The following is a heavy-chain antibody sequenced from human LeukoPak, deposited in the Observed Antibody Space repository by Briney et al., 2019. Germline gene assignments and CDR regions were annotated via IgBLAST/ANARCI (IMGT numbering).Heavy chain of an antibody. J-gene: IGHJ4*02. Sequence: PSETLSLTCAVYGGSFSGYYWSWIRQPPGKGLEWIGEINHSGSTNYNPSLKSRATISVDTSKNQFSLKLSSVTAADTAVYYCAMGGYSYPFDYWGQGTLVTVSS. CDR3: AMGGYSYPFDY. D-gene: IGHD5-18*01. CDR1: GGSFSGYY. CDR2: INHSGST. V-gene: IGHV4-34*01.